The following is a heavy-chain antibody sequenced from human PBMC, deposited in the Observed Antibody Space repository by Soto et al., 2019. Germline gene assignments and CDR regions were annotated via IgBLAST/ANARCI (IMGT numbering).Heavy chain of an antibody. CDR2: IYWDDDK. CDR1: GFSLSTSAVG. D-gene: IGHD7-27*01. CDR3: AHPSALTGPFDY. J-gene: IGHJ4*02. V-gene: IGHV2-5*02. Sequence: QITLKESGPTLVKPTQTLTLTCTFSGFSLSTSAVGVGWIRQPPGKALEWLALIYWDDDKRYSPSLKSRLTSTKDTSKNQVVLTMTNMHPVDTATYYCAHPSALTGPFDYGGQGTLVTVSS.